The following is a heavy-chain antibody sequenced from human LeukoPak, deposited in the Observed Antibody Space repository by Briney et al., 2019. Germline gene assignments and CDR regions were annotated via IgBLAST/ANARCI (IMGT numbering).Heavy chain of an antibody. CDR3: VRRVGAASAFDI. CDR2: IIPIFGTA. D-gene: IGHD2-15*01. CDR1: GGTFSSYA. V-gene: IGHV1-69*13. J-gene: IGHJ3*02. Sequence: SVKVSCKASGGTFSSYAISWVRQAPGQGLEWMGGIIPIFGTANYAQKFQGRVTITADESTSTAYMELSSLGSEDTAVYYCVRRVGAASAFDIWGQGTMVTVSS.